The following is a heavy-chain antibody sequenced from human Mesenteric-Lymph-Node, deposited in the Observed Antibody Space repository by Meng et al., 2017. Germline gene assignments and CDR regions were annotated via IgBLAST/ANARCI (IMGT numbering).Heavy chain of an antibody. CDR1: GGSISSYY. D-gene: IGHD3-10*01. J-gene: IGHJ4*02. CDR3: ARQSGYLDY. CDR2: IYYSGST. V-gene: IGHV4-59*08. Sequence: GRLQESGLGLLKPSETLSPTCTVAGGSISSYYWSWIRQPPGKGLEWIGHIYYSGSTNYNPSLKSRVTISVDTSKNQFSLKLSSVTATDTAVYYCARQSGYLDYWGQGTLVTVSS.